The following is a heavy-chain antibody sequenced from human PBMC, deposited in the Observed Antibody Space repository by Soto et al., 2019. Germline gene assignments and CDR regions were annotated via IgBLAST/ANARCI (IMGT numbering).Heavy chain of an antibody. V-gene: IGHV3-21*01. CDR3: ARASRSEDFWSGYYYYYYGMDV. CDR1: GFTFSSYS. CDR2: IGSSSSYI. J-gene: IGHJ6*02. D-gene: IGHD3-3*01. Sequence: GGSLRLSCAASGFTFSSYSMNWVRQAPGTGLEWVSSIGSSSSYIYYADSVKGRFTISRDNAKNSLYLQMISLRAEDTAVYYCARASRSEDFWSGYYYYYYGMDVWGQGTTVTVSS.